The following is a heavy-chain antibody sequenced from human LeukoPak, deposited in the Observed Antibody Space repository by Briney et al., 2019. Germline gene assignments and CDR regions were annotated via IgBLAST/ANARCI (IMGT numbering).Heavy chain of an antibody. CDR3: AVTYYDILTPYYCYGMDV. J-gene: IGHJ6*02. CDR1: GYTFTSYD. D-gene: IGHD3-9*01. Sequence: GASVKVSCKASGYTFTSYDINWVRQATGQGLEWMGWMNPNSGNTGYAQKFQGRVTMTRNTSISTAYMELSSLRSEDTAVYYCAVTYYDILTPYYCYGMDVWGQGTTVTVSS. CDR2: MNPNSGNT. V-gene: IGHV1-8*01.